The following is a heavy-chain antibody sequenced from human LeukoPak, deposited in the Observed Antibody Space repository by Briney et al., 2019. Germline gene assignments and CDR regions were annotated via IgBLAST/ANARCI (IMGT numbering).Heavy chain of an antibody. Sequence: ASVKVSCKASGYTFTGYYMHWVRQAPGQGLGWMGWINPNSGGTNYAQKFQGWVTMTRDTSISTAYMELSRLRSDDTAVYYCARDHRKSGSYKFSWGYLVGEFDYWGQGTLVTVSS. V-gene: IGHV1-2*04. J-gene: IGHJ4*02. CDR3: ARDHRKSGSYKFSWGYLVGEFDY. D-gene: IGHD1-26*01. CDR1: GYTFTGYY. CDR2: INPNSGGT.